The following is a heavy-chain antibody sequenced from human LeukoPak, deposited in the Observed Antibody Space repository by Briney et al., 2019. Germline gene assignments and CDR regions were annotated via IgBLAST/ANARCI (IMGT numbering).Heavy chain of an antibody. CDR1: GYTFTGYY. CDR3: ARVGCGGDCPLDY. D-gene: IGHD2-21*02. V-gene: IGHV1-2*02. J-gene: IGHJ4*02. CDR2: INPNSGGT. Sequence: ASLKVSCKASGYTFTGYYIHWVRQAPGQGLEWMGWINPNSGGTNYAQKFQGRVTMTRDTSISTAYMELSRLRSDDTAVYYCARVGCGGDCPLDYWGQGTLVTVSS.